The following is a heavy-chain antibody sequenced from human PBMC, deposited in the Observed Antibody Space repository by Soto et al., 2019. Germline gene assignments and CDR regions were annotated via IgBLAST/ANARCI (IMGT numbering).Heavy chain of an antibody. V-gene: IGHV2-5*02. CDR3: AHSYSSGWYYGPFDY. CDR1: GFSLSTSGVG. CDR2: INWDDDK. Sequence: QITLKESGPTLVKPTQPLTLTCTFSGFSLSTSGVGVGRIRQPPGKVLEWLALINWDDDKRYSPSLKSRLTTPKDTSKNQVVLTMTNMDPVDTATYYCAHSYSSGWYYGPFDYWGQGTLVTVSS. D-gene: IGHD6-19*01. J-gene: IGHJ4*02.